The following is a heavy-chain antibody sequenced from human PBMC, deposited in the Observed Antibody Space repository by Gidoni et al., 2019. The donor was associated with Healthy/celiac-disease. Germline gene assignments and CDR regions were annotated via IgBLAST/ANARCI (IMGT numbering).Heavy chain of an antibody. CDR3: ARDPRYDILTGYHSLFDY. J-gene: IGHJ4*02. CDR1: GFTFSSYG. Sequence: QVQLVESGGGVAQPGRSLRLSCSAAGFTFSSYGMHWVRQAPGKGLGWFAVIWYDGSNKYYADSVKGRFTISRDNSKNTLYLQMNSLRAEDTAVYYCARDPRYDILTGYHSLFDYWGQGTLVTVSS. D-gene: IGHD3-9*01. V-gene: IGHV3-33*01. CDR2: IWYDGSNK.